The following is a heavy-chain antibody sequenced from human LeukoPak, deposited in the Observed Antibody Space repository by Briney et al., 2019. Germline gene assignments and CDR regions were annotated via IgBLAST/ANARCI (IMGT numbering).Heavy chain of an antibody. CDR2: ISYDGSNK. CDR3: ARADRALDAFDI. J-gene: IGHJ3*02. Sequence: GGSLRLSCAASGFTFSSYGMHWVRQAPGKGLEWVAVISYDGSNKYYADSVKGRFTISRDNSKNTLYLQMNSLRAEDTAVYYCARADRALDAFDIWGQGTMVTVSS. D-gene: IGHD3-22*01. V-gene: IGHV3-30*03. CDR1: GFTFSSYG.